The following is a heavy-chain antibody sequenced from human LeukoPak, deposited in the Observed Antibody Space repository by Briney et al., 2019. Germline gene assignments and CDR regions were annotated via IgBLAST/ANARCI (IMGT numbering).Heavy chain of an antibody. J-gene: IGHJ4*02. CDR1: GFTFSSYG. V-gene: IGHV3-33*01. D-gene: IGHD3-3*01. Sequence: PGRSLRLSCAASGFTFSSYGMHWVRQAPGKGLEWVAVIWYDGSNKYYADSVKGRFTISRDNSKNTLYLQMNSLRAEDTAVYYCARERFLEWETYFDYWSQGTLVTVSS. CDR2: IWYDGSNK. CDR3: ARERFLEWETYFDY.